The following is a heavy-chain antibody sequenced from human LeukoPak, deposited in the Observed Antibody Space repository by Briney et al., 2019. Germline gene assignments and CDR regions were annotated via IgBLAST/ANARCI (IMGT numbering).Heavy chain of an antibody. D-gene: IGHD2-21*01. CDR1: GFTFSDYY. Sequence: GGSLRLSCAASGFTFSDYYMSWIRQAPGKGLEWVSYISSSSSYTNYADSVKGRFTISRDDAKISLYLQMDSLRAEDTAVYYCARDGSDWSMDVWGQGTTVTVSS. CDR2: ISSSSSYT. J-gene: IGHJ6*02. V-gene: IGHV3-11*05. CDR3: ARDGSDWSMDV.